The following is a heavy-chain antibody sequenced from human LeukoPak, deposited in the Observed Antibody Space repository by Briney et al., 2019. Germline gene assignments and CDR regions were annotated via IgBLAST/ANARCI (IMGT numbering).Heavy chain of an antibody. CDR1: GGSIGTDN. J-gene: IGHJ4*02. CDR3: ARHCRYGGLDY. CDR2: IYTTGST. V-gene: IGHV4-4*07. Sequence: AETLSLTCTVSGGSIGTDNWSWIRQPAGKGLEWIGRIYTTGSTNYNPSLMSRITMSVDTSKNQFSLKLRSVTAADTAVYYCARHCRYGGLDYWGQGALVTVSS. D-gene: IGHD2-15*01.